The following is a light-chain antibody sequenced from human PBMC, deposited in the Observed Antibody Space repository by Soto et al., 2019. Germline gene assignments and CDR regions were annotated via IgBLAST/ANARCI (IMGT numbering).Light chain of an antibody. CDR1: HGIGNY. CDR3: QKYNSAPRT. J-gene: IGKJ1*01. CDR2: AAS. Sequence: DIQMTQSPSSLSASLGDRVTITCRASHGIGNYLAWYQLQPGKVPKLLIYAASTLQSGVPSRFSGSGSGTDFTLTISSLQPEDVATYFCQKYNSAPRTFGQGTKVEI. V-gene: IGKV1-27*01.